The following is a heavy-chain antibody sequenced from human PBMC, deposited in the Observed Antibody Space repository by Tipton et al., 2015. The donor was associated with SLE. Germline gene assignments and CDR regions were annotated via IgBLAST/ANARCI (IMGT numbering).Heavy chain of an antibody. CDR3: ARGCSSSTCEPFYFFGMDV. CDR2: IYNSGIT. Sequence: TLSLTCTVSGDSFSSGSSSWNWVRQPAGKGLEWIGLIYNSGITNYSPSLESRVTITVDMSKNQFSLRLISVTAADTAVYYCARGCSSSTCEPFYFFGMDVWGQGTTVTVPS. V-gene: IGHV4-61*02. J-gene: IGHJ6*02. D-gene: IGHD2-2*01. CDR1: GDSFSSGSSS.